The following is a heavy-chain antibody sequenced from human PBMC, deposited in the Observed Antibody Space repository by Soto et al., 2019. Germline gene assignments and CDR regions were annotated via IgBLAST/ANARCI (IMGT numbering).Heavy chain of an antibody. D-gene: IGHD2-2*01. CDR3: ARDGLSSSTSFDS. V-gene: IGHV5-51*01. J-gene: IGHJ4*02. CDR1: GYSFPDYW. Sequence: GESLKISCQGSGYSFPDYWIGWVRQVPGKGLEWMGIIYPDDSDAKYSPSFQGQVTMSADKSINTAYLQWSSLKASDTGMYFCARDGLSSSTSFDSWGQGAEVTVSS. CDR2: IYPDDSDA.